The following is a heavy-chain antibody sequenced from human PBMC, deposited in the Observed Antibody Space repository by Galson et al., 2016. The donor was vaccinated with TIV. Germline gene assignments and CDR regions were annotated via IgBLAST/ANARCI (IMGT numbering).Heavy chain of an antibody. CDR3: ARSPHYYPSYMDV. J-gene: IGHJ6*03. Sequence: SVKVSCKASGGIFRSNAINWVRQAPGQGLEWMGGIIAIFGTANYAQKFQGRVSITADESTSTAYLELTSLRSDDTAVYYCARSPHYYPSYMDVWGKGTTVTVSS. CDR2: IIAIFGTA. V-gene: IGHV1-69*13. CDR1: GGIFRSNA.